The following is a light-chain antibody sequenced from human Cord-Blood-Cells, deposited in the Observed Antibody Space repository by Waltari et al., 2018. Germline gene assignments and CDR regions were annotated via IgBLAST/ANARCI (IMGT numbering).Light chain of an antibody. CDR3: CSYAGSYTFVV. J-gene: IGLJ2*01. Sequence: QSALTQPRSVSGSPGQSVTISCTGTSSDVGGYNYVSWYQQHPGKAPKLMIYDVSKRPSGVPDRFPGAKSGNTASLTISALQAEDEADYYCCSYAGSYTFVVFGGGTKLTVL. CDR2: DVS. V-gene: IGLV2-11*01. CDR1: SSDVGGYNY.